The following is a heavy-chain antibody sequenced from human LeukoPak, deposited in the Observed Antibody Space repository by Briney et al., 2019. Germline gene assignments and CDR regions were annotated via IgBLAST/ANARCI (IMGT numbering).Heavy chain of an antibody. V-gene: IGHV3-9*03. D-gene: IGHD3-22*01. J-gene: IGHJ4*02. CDR1: GFTFDDYA. CDR2: ISWNSGSI. CDR3: AKGPTHYNDSSYFDS. Sequence: GGSLRLSCAAYGFTFDDYARHWVRQAPGKGLEWVSGISWNSGSIGYADSVKGRFTISRDNAKNSLYLQMNSLRAENMALYYCAKGPTHYNDSSYFDSWGQGTLVTVSS.